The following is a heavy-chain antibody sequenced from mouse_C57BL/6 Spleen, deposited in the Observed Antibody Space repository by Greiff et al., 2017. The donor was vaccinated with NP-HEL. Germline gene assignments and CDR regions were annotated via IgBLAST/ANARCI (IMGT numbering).Heavy chain of an antibody. CDR3: ARQGDHDGGNAMDY. V-gene: IGHV5-15*01. J-gene: IGHJ4*01. D-gene: IGHD2-4*01. Sequence: EVKLMESGGGLVQPGGSLKLSCAASGFTFSDYGMAWVRQAPRKGPEWVAFISNLAYSIYYADTVTGRFTISRENAKNTLYLEMSSLRSEDTAMYYCARQGDHDGGNAMDYWGQGTSVTVSS. CDR1: GFTFSDYG. CDR2: ISNLAYSI.